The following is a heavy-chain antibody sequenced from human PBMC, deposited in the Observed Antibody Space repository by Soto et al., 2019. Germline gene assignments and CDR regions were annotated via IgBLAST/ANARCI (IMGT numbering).Heavy chain of an antibody. J-gene: IGHJ5*02. CDR3: ARTSAPQRALYNSFDP. CDR1: GFTFSSYG. V-gene: IGHV3-33*01. Sequence: QVQLVESGGGVVQPGRSLRLSCAASGFTFSSYGMHWVRQAPGKGLEWVAVIWYDGSNKYYADSVKGRFTISRDNSKNTLYLQMNSLRAEDTAVYYWARTSAPQRALYNSFDPRGQGTLVTVSS. D-gene: IGHD6-25*01. CDR2: IWYDGSNK.